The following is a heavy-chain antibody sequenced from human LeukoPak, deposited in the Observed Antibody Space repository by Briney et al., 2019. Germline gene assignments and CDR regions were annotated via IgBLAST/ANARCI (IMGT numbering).Heavy chain of an antibody. J-gene: IGHJ4*02. Sequence: RASVKVPCKASGYTFTSYYMHWVRQAPGQGLEWMGIINPSGGSTSYAQKFQGRVTMTRDTSTSTVYMELSSLRSEDTAVYYCARGHIVVVPAAIGIFDYWGQGTLVTVSS. CDR2: INPSGGST. V-gene: IGHV1-46*01. CDR3: ARGHIVVVPAAIGIFDY. CDR1: GYTFTSYY. D-gene: IGHD2-2*01.